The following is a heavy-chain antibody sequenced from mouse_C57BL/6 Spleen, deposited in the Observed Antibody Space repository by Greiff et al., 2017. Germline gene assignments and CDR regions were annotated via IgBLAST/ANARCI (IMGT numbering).Heavy chain of an antibody. CDR2: IYPGSGST. V-gene: IGHV1-55*01. CDR1: GYTFTSYW. Sequence: VQLQQPGAELVKPGASVKMSCKASGYTFTSYWITWVKQRPGQGLEWIGDIYPGSGSTNYNEKFKSKATLTVDTSSSTAYMQLSSLTSEDSAVYYCAREGFTTVVEDYAMDYWGQGTSVTVSS. CDR3: AREGFTTVVEDYAMDY. J-gene: IGHJ4*01. D-gene: IGHD1-1*01.